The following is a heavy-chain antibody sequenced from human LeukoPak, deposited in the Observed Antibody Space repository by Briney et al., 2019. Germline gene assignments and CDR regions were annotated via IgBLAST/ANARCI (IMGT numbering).Heavy chain of an antibody. CDR2: ISGSGGST. D-gene: IGHD3-10*01. CDR3: AKEAAYGSEGRVPFDY. CDR1: GFTFSSYA. V-gene: IGHV3-23*01. J-gene: IGHJ4*02. Sequence: PGGSLRLSCAASGFTFSSYAMSWVRQGPGKGLEWVSAISGSGGSTYYADSVKGRFTISRGNSKNTLYLQMNSLRAEDTAVYYCAKEAAYGSEGRVPFDYWGQGTLVTAPS.